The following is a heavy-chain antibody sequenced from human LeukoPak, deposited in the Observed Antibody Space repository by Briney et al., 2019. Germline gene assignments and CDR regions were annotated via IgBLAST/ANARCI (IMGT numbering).Heavy chain of an antibody. CDR1: GFTFSSHA. V-gene: IGHV3-30*04. D-gene: IGHD3-22*01. CDR3: ARPYPYDSSGYYSQRDDY. CDR2: ISYDGSNK. J-gene: IGHJ4*02. Sequence: GGSLRLSCAASGFTFSSHAMHWVRQAPGKGLEWVAVISYDGSNKYYADSVKGRLIISRDNSTKTPDLQISSLRAEDTAVYYCARPYPYDSSGYYSQRDDYWGQGTLVTVSS.